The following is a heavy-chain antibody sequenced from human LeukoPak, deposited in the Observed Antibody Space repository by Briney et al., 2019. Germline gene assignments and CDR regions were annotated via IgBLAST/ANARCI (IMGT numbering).Heavy chain of an antibody. Sequence: SETLSLTCTVSGGSISSYYWSWIRQPPGKGLEWIGYIYYGGSTNYNPSLKSRVTISVDTSKNQFSLKLSSVTAADTAVYYSATGTLYYDSSGYYYNDAFDIWGQGTMVTVSS. CDR2: IYYGGST. CDR3: ATGTLYYDSSGYYYNDAFDI. CDR1: GGSISSYY. D-gene: IGHD3-22*01. J-gene: IGHJ3*02. V-gene: IGHV4-59*01.